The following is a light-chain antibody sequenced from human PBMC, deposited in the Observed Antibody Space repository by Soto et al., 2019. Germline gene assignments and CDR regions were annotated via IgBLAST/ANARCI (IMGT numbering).Light chain of an antibody. CDR2: GAT. V-gene: IGKV1-17*03. Sequence: DIQMTQSPSAVSASVGDRVTITCRTSQDITSYLVWFQQKPGKVPERLIYGATNLQSGVPSRFSGSGSGTDFTLTISSLEPEDFAVYYCQQRSNWPPAFGQGTKVDIK. J-gene: IGKJ1*01. CDR1: QDITSY. CDR3: QQRSNWPPA.